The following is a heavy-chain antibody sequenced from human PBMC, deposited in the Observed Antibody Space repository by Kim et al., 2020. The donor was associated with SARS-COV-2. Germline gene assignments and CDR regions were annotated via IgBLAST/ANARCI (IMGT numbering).Heavy chain of an antibody. J-gene: IGHJ6*02. D-gene: IGHD3-3*01. CDR1: GFTFSSYA. Sequence: GGSLRLSCAASGFTFSSYAMHWVRQAPGKGLEWVAVISYDGSNKYYADSVKGRFTISRDNSKNTLYLQMNSLRAEDTAVYYCARDRDFGVDYYYGMDVWGQGTTVTVSS. CDR3: ARDRDFGVDYYYGMDV. CDR2: ISYDGSNK. V-gene: IGHV3-30-3*01.